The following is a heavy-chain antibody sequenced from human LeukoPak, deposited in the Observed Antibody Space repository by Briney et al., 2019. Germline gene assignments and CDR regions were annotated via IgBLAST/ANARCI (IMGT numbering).Heavy chain of an antibody. CDR3: ARGIYSYHFDY. J-gene: IGHJ4*02. CDR2: IFYSGST. D-gene: IGHD5-18*01. V-gene: IGHV4-30-4*08. Sequence: SETLSLTCSGSGGSINSAHFYWNWIRQPPGKGLEWVGYIFYSGSTYYNPSLKGRVTISLDASKNQSSLSLSSVTAADTAVYYCARGIYSYHFDYWGQGILVTVSS. CDR1: GGSINSAHFY.